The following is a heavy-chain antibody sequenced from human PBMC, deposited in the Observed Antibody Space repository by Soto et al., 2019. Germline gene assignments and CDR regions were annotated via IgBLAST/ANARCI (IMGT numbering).Heavy chain of an antibody. CDR2: ISAFKGYT. J-gene: IGHJ4*02. V-gene: IGHV1-18*01. CDR3: ARVDDYYDSSGHYFTFFNY. D-gene: IGHD3-22*01. CDR1: GYIFTSYG. Sequence: QVQLVQSGPEVKKPGASVKLSCKASGYIFTSYGIGWVRQAPGQGLEWMGWISAFKGYTKYPQRLQGRVTMTTGTRTSTAYMELRSLRSDETAVYYCARVDDYYDSSGHYFTFFNYWGQGSLVTVSS.